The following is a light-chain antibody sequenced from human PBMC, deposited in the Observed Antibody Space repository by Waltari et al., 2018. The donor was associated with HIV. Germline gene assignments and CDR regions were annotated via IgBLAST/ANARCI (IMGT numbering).Light chain of an antibody. CDR1: SRHSNYA. Sequence: QLVLTPSPSASASLGASVKLTFTLSSRHSNYAIAWHQQQPEQGPRYLMKLNSDGSHYQGDGIPDRFSGSSSGAERYLTISSLQSEDEADYYCQTWGTGMVFGGGTKLTVL. CDR2: LNSDGSH. V-gene: IGLV4-69*01. CDR3: QTWGTGMV. J-gene: IGLJ3*02.